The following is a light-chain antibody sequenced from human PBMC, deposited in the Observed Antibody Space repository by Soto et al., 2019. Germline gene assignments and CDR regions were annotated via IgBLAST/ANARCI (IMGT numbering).Light chain of an antibody. V-gene: IGLV2-14*01. CDR1: GSDVVGYNY. J-gene: IGLJ1*01. CDR2: DVS. Sequence: SVLTQPASVSGSPGQSITISCTGTGSDVVGYNYVSWYQQHPGKAPKFMIYDVSNRPSGVSNRFSGSKSGNTASLTISGLQAEDEADYYCSSYTTSNTRQIVFGTGTKVTVL. CDR3: SSYTTSNTRQIV.